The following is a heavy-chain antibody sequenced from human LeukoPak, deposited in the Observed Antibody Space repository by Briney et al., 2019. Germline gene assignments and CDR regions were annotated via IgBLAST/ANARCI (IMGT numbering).Heavy chain of an antibody. V-gene: IGHV1-2*02. CDR3: AREGYCRGGTCYSFDY. Sequence: ASVKVSCKASGYTFTDYFIHWVRQAPGQGLEWMGGIIPIFGIANYAQKFQGRVTMTRDMSTSTVYMELSSLRSEDTAVYFCAREGYCRGGTCYSFDYWGQGTLVTVSS. CDR2: IIPIFGIA. J-gene: IGHJ4*02. D-gene: IGHD2-15*01. CDR1: GYTFTDYF.